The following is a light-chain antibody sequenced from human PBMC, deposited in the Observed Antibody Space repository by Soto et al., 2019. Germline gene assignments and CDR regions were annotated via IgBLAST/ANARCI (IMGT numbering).Light chain of an antibody. CDR3: QKYNSAPFT. Sequence: DIQMTQSPSSLSASVGDRVTITCRASQGIGNFLAWYQQKPGKVPKLLIYAASTLQSGVPSRFSGSRSWTDLTLTISSLQSEDVATYYCQKYNSAPFTFGPGTKVDIK. V-gene: IGKV1-27*01. CDR1: QGIGNF. J-gene: IGKJ3*01. CDR2: AAS.